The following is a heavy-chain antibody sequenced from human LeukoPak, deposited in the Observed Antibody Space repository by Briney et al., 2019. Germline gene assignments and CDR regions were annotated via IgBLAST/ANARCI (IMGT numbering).Heavy chain of an antibody. CDR1: GYTFTGYY. Sequence: ASVKVSXKASGYTFTGYYMHWVRQAPGQGLEWMGWINPNSGGTNYAQKFRGRVTMTRDTSISTAYMELSRLRSDDTAVYYCARDLDYYDSSGYGSHAFDIWGQGTMVTVSS. V-gene: IGHV1-2*02. D-gene: IGHD3-22*01. CDR2: INPNSGGT. J-gene: IGHJ3*02. CDR3: ARDLDYYDSSGYGSHAFDI.